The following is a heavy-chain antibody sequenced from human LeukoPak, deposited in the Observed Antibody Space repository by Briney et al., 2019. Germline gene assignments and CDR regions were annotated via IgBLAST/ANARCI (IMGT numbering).Heavy chain of an antibody. CDR3: ARDPLRSYYDSSGYYNY. Sequence: SVKVSCKASGGTFSSYAISWVRQAPGQGLEWMGRIIPIFGTANYAQKFQGRVTITTDESTSTAYMELSSLRSEDTAVHYCARDPLRSYYDSSGYYNYWGQGTLVTVSS. J-gene: IGHJ4*02. V-gene: IGHV1-69*05. CDR2: IIPIFGTA. D-gene: IGHD3-22*01. CDR1: GGTFSSYA.